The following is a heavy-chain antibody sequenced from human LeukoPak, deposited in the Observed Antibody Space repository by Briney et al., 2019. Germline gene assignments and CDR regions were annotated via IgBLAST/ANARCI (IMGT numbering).Heavy chain of an antibody. CDR3: AGVRGFIGLRNQYFDY. CDR2: ISSDGSFK. J-gene: IGHJ4*02. Sequence: GGSLRLSCAASGFTYSSYTLHWVRQAPGKGLEWVAVISSDGSFKNYADSLKGRFTISRDTFKNTLYLQMNSLRPEDTAMYYCAGVRGFIGLRNQYFDYWGRGTLVTVSS. V-gene: IGHV3-30*04. D-gene: IGHD3-16*01. CDR1: GFTYSSYT.